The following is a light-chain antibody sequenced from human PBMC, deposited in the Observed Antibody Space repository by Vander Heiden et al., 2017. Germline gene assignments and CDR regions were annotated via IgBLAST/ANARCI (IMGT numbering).Light chain of an antibody. CDR3: NSYTTSSTWV. Sequence: QSALTQPAPVSGAPGQSITISCTGTSSDIGGYNYVSWYQQHPDKAPKLMIYDVSNRPSGVSNRFSGSKSGNTASLTISGLQAEDEADYYCNSYTTSSTWVFGGGTKLTVL. J-gene: IGLJ3*02. CDR1: SSDIGGYNY. V-gene: IGLV2-14*03. CDR2: DVS.